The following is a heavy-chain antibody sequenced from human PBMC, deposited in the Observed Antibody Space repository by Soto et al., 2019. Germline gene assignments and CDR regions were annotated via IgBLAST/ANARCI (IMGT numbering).Heavy chain of an antibody. CDR1: GFTFSSCG. CDR2: ISNDGSNK. Sequence: GGSLRLSCAASGFTFSSCGMHWVCQAPGKGLEWVAVISNDGSNKYYADSVKGRFTISRDNSKNTLYLQMNSLRAEDTAVYYCAKEWVYDSSGWSFDYWGQGT. J-gene: IGHJ4*02. D-gene: IGHD3-22*01. V-gene: IGHV3-30*18. CDR3: AKEWVYDSSGWSFDY.